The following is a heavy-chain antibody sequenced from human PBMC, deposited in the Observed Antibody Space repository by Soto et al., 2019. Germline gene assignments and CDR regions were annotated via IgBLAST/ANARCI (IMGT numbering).Heavy chain of an antibody. J-gene: IGHJ4*02. CDR1: GYTFTSYG. V-gene: IGHV1-18*01. CDR3: ARDRWGWLPDHYFDY. CDR2: ISAYNGNT. D-gene: IGHD3-16*01. Sequence: QVQLVQSGAEVKKPGASVKVSCKASGYTFTSYGISWVRQAPGQGLDWMGWISAYNGNTNYAQKLQGRVTMTTDTSARTASLELRSLRSDDTAVYYCARDRWGWLPDHYFDYWGQGTLVTLSS.